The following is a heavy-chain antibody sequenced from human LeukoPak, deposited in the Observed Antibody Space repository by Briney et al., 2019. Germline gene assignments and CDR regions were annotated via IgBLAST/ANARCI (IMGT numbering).Heavy chain of an antibody. CDR1: GFTFSSYA. V-gene: IGHV3-23*01. D-gene: IGHD5-18*01. CDR2: ISGSGGST. Sequence: GGSLRLSCAASGFTFSSYAMSWVRQAPGKGLEWVSAISGSGGSTYYADSVKGRFTISRDNSKNTLYLQMNSLRAEDTAVYYCAKAPVDTATTEYYFDYWGQGTLVTVS. J-gene: IGHJ4*02. CDR3: AKAPVDTATTEYYFDY.